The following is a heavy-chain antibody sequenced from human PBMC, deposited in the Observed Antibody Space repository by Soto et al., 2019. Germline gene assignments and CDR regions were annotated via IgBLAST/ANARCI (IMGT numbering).Heavy chain of an antibody. J-gene: IGHJ3*02. V-gene: IGHV3-21*01. Sequence: EVQLVESGGGLVKPGGSLRLSCAASGFTFSSYSMNWVRQAPGKGLEWVSSISSSSSYIYYADSVKGRFTISRDNAKNSLYLQMNSLRAEDTDVYYCARGVTGDAFAIWGQGTMVTVSS. D-gene: IGHD2-21*02. CDR1: GFTFSSYS. CDR2: ISSSSSYI. CDR3: ARGVTGDAFAI.